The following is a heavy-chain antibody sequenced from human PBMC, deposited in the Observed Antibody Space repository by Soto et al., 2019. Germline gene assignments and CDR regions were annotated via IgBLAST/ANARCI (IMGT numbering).Heavy chain of an antibody. CDR2: IKQDGNDK. CDR3: CRGCCYPNCPHQLER. CDR1: GFTFSTYW. D-gene: IGHD1-1*01. J-gene: IGHJ6*04. V-gene: IGHV3-7*01. Sequence: GGSLRLSCVASGFTFSTYWMSWVRLAPGTGLEWVATIKQDGNDKYYLDSVKGRFAISRDNAENSLYLQMSGLRPDDTAVYYCCRGCCYPNCPHQLERWGKGTTVTVSS.